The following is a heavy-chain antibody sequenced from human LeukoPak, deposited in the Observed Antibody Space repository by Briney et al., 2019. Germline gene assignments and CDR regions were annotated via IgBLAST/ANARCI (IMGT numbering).Heavy chain of an antibody. J-gene: IGHJ4*02. CDR3: ARDPRGPTGYDSSARDTFDS. CDR2: ISPSGGST. V-gene: IGHV1-46*01. Sequence: ASVKVSCKAFGYTFTSNYMHWVRQAPGQGPEWMGVISPSGGSTTYAQKFQGRVTLTRDMSTSTDYLELSSLRSEDTAVYYCARDPRGPTGYDSSARDTFDSWGQGTLVTVSS. CDR1: GYTFTSNY. D-gene: IGHD3-22*01.